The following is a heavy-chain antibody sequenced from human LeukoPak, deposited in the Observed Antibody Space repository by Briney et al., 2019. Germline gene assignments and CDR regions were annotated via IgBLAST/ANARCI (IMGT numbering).Heavy chain of an antibody. Sequence: SVKVSCKASGGTFSGYAISWVRQAPGQGLEWMGRIIPIFGTANYAQKFQGRVTITTDESTSTAYMELSSLRSEDTAVYYCARDWLHSGSYDTQGWGQGTLVTVSS. CDR3: ARDWLHSGSYDTQG. V-gene: IGHV1-69*05. CDR2: IIPIFGTA. D-gene: IGHD1-26*01. J-gene: IGHJ4*02. CDR1: GGTFSGYA.